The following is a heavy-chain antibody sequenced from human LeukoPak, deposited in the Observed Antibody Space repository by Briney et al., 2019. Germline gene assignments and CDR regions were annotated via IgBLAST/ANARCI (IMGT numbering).Heavy chain of an antibody. CDR3: ARAETIFGPDY. CDR2: IKQDGSEK. V-gene: IGHV3-7*01. J-gene: IGHJ4*02. CDR1: GFTFSSYW. D-gene: IGHD3-3*01. Sequence: GSLRLSCAASGFTFSSYWVSWVRQAPGKGLEWVANIKQDGSEKYYVDSVKGRFTISRDNAKNSLYLQMNSLRAEDTAVYYCARAETIFGPDYWGQGTLVTVSS.